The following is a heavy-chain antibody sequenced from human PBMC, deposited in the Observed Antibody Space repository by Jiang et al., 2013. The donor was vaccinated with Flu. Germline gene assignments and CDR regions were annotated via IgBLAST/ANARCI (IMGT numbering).Heavy chain of an antibody. CDR2: ISSNGGST. CDR1: GFTFSSYA. J-gene: IGHJ6*01. CDR3: YG. Sequence: VQLVESGGGLVQPGGSLRLSCAASGFTFSSYAMHWVRQAPGKGLEYVSAISSNGGSTYYANSVKGRFTISRDNSKNTRVTVTVNVTVYRKRYGVPYG. D-gene: IGHD3-16*02. V-gene: IGHV3-64*01.